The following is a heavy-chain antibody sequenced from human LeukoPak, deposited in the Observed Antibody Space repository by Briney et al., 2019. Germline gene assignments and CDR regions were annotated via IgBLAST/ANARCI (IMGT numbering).Heavy chain of an antibody. J-gene: IGHJ4*02. CDR2: IWYDGSNK. CDR3: ARDPTIDSSGLSDY. CDR1: GFTFSSYG. V-gene: IGHV3-33*01. Sequence: GGSLRLSCAASGFTFSSYGMHWVRQAPGRGLEWVAVIWYDGSNKYYADSVKGRFTISRDNSKNTLYLQMNSLRAEDTAVYYCARDPTIDSSGLSDYWAREPWSPSPQ. D-gene: IGHD6-19*01.